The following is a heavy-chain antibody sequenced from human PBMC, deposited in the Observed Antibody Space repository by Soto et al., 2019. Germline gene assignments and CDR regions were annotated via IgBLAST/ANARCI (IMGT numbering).Heavy chain of an antibody. V-gene: IGHV3-33*01. Sequence: QVQLVESGGGVVQPGRSLRLSCAASGFMFSNHGMHWVRQAPGKGLEWVAVIWSDGNNRYYADSVKGRFTTSRDNSTNTVYLQMNSLRAEDTAVYYCVRGDNWNDEASDYWGQGTLVTVSS. J-gene: IGHJ4*02. CDR1: GFMFSNHG. D-gene: IGHD1-1*01. CDR3: VRGDNWNDEASDY. CDR2: IWSDGNNR.